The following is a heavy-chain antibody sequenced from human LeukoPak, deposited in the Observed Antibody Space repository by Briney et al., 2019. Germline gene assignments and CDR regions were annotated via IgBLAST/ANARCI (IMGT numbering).Heavy chain of an antibody. V-gene: IGHV3-23*01. CDR3: AKDSLRWDNWFDP. J-gene: IGHJ5*02. D-gene: IGHD4-23*01. Sequence: GGSLRLSCAASGFTFSSYAMYWVRQAPGKGLEWVSGIGSGGSTHYADSVKGRFTISRDNSKNTVYLQMNSLRAEDTAVYYCAKDSLRWDNWFDPWGQGTLVTVSS. CDR2: IGSGGST. CDR1: GFTFSSYA.